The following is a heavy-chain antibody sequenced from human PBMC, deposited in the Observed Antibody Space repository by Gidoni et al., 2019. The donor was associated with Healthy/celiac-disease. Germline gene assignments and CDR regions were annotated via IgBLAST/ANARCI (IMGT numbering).Heavy chain of an antibody. CDR2: ISGSGGST. CDR3: AKDFSGYSSGWLTDY. D-gene: IGHD6-19*01. J-gene: IGHJ4*02. Sequence: EVPLLESGGGLVQPGGSLRLSCAASGFTFSSYAMSWVRQAPGKGLEWVSAISGSGGSTYYADSVKGRFTISRDNSKNTLYLQMNSLRAEDTAVYYCAKDFSGYSSGWLTDYWGQGTLVTVSS. V-gene: IGHV3-23*01. CDR1: GFTFSSYA.